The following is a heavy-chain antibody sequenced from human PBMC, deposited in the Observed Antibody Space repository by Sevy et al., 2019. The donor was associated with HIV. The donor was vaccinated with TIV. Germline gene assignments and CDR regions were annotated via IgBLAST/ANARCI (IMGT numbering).Heavy chain of an antibody. CDR3: AREPLSCDALDT. D-gene: IGHD3-10*01. J-gene: IGHJ3*02. V-gene: IGHV5-51*01. CDR1: GYSFTNHW. CDR2: IYPGASDT. Sequence: GESLKISCKGSGYSFTNHWIAWVRQMPGKGLEWMGIIYPGASDTRYSPPFQGQVTISADKSISTAYLQWSSLKASDTAIYYCAREPLSCDALDTWGQGTMVTVSS.